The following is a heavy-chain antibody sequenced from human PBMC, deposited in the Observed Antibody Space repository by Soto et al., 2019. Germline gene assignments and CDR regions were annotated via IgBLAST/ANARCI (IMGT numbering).Heavy chain of an antibody. CDR2: ISAYNGNT. CDR1: GYTFTSYG. CDR3: ARIYCSGGSCRVGYYYYGMDV. J-gene: IGHJ6*02. D-gene: IGHD2-15*01. V-gene: IGHV1-18*01. Sequence: ASVKVSCKASGYTFTSYGISWVRQAPGQGLEWMGWISAYNGNTNYAQKLQGRVTMTTDTSTSTAYMELRSLRSDDTAVYYCARIYCSGGSCRVGYYYYGMDVWGQGTTVTVSS.